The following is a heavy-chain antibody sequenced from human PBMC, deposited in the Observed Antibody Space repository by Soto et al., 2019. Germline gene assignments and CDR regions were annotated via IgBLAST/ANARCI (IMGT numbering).Heavy chain of an antibody. CDR3: AREIIGNYYFDY. CDR2: IYSGGST. Sequence: GGSLRLSCAASGFTVSSNYMSWVRQAPGKGLEWVSVIYSGGSTYYADSVKGRFTISRDNSKNTLYLQMNSLRAEDTAVYYCAREIIGNYYFDYWGQGTLVTVSS. V-gene: IGHV3-66*01. CDR1: GFTVSSNY. D-gene: IGHD1-7*01. J-gene: IGHJ4*02.